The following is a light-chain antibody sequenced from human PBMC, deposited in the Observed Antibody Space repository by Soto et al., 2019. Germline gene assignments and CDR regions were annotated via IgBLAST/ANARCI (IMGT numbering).Light chain of an antibody. CDR1: ISNVGSYNL. V-gene: IGLV2-23*02. CDR3: YSDDGGRV. Sequence: QSALTQPASVSGSPGQSITISCTGTISNVGSYNLVSWYQQHPGKAPKLIIYEVNKRPSGVSNRFSGSKSGNTASLTISGLQTEDEADYYCYSDDGGRVFGGGTKLTVL. J-gene: IGLJ3*02. CDR2: EVN.